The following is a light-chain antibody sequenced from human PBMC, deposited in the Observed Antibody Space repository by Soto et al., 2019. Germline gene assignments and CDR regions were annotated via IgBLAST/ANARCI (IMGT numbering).Light chain of an antibody. J-gene: IGLJ3*02. V-gene: IGLV2-14*01. CDR1: SSDVGGYKY. Sequence: QSVLTQPASVSGSPGQSITISCTGTSSDVGGYKYVSWYQQHPGKAPKLMIYEVSNRPSGVSIRFSGSKSGNTASLTISGLQAEDEGDYYCSSYTTSSTLVFGGGTQLTVL. CDR2: EVS. CDR3: SSYTTSSTLV.